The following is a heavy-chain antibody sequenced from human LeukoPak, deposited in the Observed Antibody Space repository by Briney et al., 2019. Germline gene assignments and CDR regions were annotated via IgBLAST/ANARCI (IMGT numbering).Heavy chain of an antibody. CDR3: ARDVRADFWSGYPNHAFDI. Sequence: GGSLRLSCAASGFTFRSYWMHWVRQAPGKGLVWVSRINSDGSSTSYADSVKGRLTISRDNAKNSLYLQMNSLRAEDTAVYYCARDVRADFWSGYPNHAFDIWGQGTVVTVSS. CDR2: INSDGSST. D-gene: IGHD3-3*01. V-gene: IGHV3-74*01. J-gene: IGHJ3*02. CDR1: GFTFRSYW.